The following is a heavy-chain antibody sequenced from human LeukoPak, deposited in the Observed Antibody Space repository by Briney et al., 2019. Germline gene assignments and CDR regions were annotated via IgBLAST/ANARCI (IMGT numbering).Heavy chain of an antibody. CDR2: ISSSGSTI. J-gene: IGHJ3*02. CDR1: GFTFSDYY. D-gene: IGHD3-16*02. Sequence: GGSLRLSCAASGFTFSDYYMSWIRQAPGKGLEWLSYISSSGSTIYYADSVKGRFTISRDNAKNSLYLQMNSLRAEDTAVYYCARGVMITFGGVIVKEGDAFDIWGQGTMVTVSS. CDR3: ARGVMITFGGVIVKEGDAFDI. V-gene: IGHV3-11*04.